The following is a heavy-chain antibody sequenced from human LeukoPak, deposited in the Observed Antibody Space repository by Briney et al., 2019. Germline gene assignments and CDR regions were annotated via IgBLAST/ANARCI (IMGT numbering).Heavy chain of an antibody. D-gene: IGHD6-19*01. Sequence: ASVKVSCKVSGYTLTELPMHWVRQAPGKGLEWMGGFDPEDGETIYAQKFQGRVTMTEDTSTDTAYMELSSLGSEDTAVYYCATTTSGWTGNYDYWGQGTPVTVSS. CDR1: GYTLTELP. CDR3: ATTTSGWTGNYDY. V-gene: IGHV1-24*01. CDR2: FDPEDGET. J-gene: IGHJ4*02.